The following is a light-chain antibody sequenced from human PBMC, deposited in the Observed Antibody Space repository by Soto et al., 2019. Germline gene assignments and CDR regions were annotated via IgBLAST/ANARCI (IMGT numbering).Light chain of an antibody. Sequence: ETVMTQSPATLSVSPGDEATLFCRASQSVGRNLAWYQQRPGQAPRLLIYGASTRATGIPDRFSGSGSGTHFSLTISSLQSEDFAVHYCQQYNKWTPWTLGQGTKVDIK. CDR1: QSVGRN. CDR3: QQYNKWTPWT. CDR2: GAS. V-gene: IGKV3-15*01. J-gene: IGKJ1*01.